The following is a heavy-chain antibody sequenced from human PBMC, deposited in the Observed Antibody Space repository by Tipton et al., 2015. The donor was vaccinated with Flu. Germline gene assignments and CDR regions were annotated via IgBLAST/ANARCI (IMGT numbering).Heavy chain of an antibody. CDR1: GFTFSSYA. D-gene: IGHD2-21*01. J-gene: IGHJ2*01. V-gene: IGHV3-23*01. CDR2: ISGSGGST. Sequence: SLRLSCAASGFTFSSYAMSWVRQAPGKGLEWVSAISGSGGSTYYADSVKGRFTISRDNSKNTLYLQMNSLRAEDTGVYYCAKDGGGGDPGNWYFDLWGRGTLVTVSS. CDR3: AKDGGGGDPGNWYFDL.